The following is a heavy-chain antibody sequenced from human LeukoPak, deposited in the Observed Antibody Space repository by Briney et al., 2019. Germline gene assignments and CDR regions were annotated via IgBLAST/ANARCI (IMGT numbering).Heavy chain of an antibody. CDR2: IYPGDSDT. V-gene: IGHV5-51*01. CDR1: GYSFTSCW. Sequence: GESLKISCKGSGYSFTSCWIGWVRQMPGKGLEWMGIIYPGDSDTRYSPSFQGQVTISADKSISTAYLQWSSLKASDTAMYYCARHFRDCSSTSCLYWYFDLWGRGTLVTVSS. CDR3: ARHFRDCSSTSCLYWYFDL. J-gene: IGHJ2*01. D-gene: IGHD2-2*01.